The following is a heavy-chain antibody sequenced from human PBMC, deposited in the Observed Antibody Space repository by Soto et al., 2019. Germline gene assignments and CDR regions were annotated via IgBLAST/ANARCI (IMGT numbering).Heavy chain of an antibody. V-gene: IGHV1-2*04. CDR3: ARAKNYYGSGSYYNGFDP. CDR2: INPNSGGT. J-gene: IGHJ5*02. D-gene: IGHD3-10*01. CDR1: GYTFTGYY. Sequence: GASVKVSCKASGYTFTGYYMHWVRQAPGQGLEWMGWINPNSGGTNYAQKFQGWVTMTRDTSISTAYMELSRLRSDDTAVYYCARAKNYYGSGSYYNGFDPWGQGTLVTVSS.